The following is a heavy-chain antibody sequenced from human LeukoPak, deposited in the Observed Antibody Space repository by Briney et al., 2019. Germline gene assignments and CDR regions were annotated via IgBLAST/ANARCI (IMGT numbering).Heavy chain of an antibody. CDR3: TTDLSELDDSGYYAKYFNH. CDR1: GFTFSKVW. Sequence: GGSLRLSCAASGFTFSKVWMSWVRQAPGKGLEWVGRIKSNTDGGTIDYAAPVKGRFTISRDDSKDTLFLQMNSLKTEDTAVYYCTTDLSELDDSGYYAKYFNHWGQGTLVSVSS. D-gene: IGHD3-22*01. CDR2: IKSNTDGGTI. V-gene: IGHV3-15*01. J-gene: IGHJ1*01.